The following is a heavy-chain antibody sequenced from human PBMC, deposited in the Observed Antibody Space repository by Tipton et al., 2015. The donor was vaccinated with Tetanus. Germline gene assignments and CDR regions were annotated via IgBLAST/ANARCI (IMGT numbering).Heavy chain of an antibody. Sequence: QVQLVQSGGGVVQPGRSLRLSCAASGFTFSRYGMHWVRQAPGKGLEWVALISHDGNNKYYSDSVKGRFTISSDNSRNTLSLQMNSLRAEDTGVYYCARENSLTTSSWGQGTLVTVSS. CDR1: GFTFSRYG. CDR2: ISHDGNNK. D-gene: IGHD1-14*01. CDR3: ARENSLTTSS. J-gene: IGHJ5*02. V-gene: IGHV3-33*05.